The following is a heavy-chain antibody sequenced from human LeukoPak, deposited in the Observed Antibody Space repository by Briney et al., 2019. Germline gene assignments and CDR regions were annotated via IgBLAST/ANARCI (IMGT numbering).Heavy chain of an antibody. CDR2: INPNSGGT. CDR3: AREAVGIAVAGNFDY. V-gene: IGHV1-2*02. D-gene: IGHD6-19*01. J-gene: IGHJ4*02. Sequence: GASVTVSCKASGYTFTGYYMHWVRQAPGQGLEWMGWINPNSGGTNYAQKFQGRVTMTRDTSISTAYMKLSRLRSDDTAVYYCAREAVGIAVAGNFDYWGQGTLVTVSS. CDR1: GYTFTGYY.